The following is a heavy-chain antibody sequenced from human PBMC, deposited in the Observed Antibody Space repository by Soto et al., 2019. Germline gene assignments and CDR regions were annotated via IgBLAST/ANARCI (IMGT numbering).Heavy chain of an antibody. CDR1: GDTFTSNG. D-gene: IGHD6-6*01. CDR2: ISIYNGNT. J-gene: IGHJ4*02. CDR3: ARAPGSSSRPLVFDY. V-gene: IGHV1-18*04. Sequence: ASVKVSCKASGDTFTSNGISWVRQAPEQGLEWLAWISIYNGNTQYAQKVQGRVTMTTDTSTNTAYMELRSLRSDDTAVYYCARAPGSSSRPLVFDYWGQGTLVTVSS.